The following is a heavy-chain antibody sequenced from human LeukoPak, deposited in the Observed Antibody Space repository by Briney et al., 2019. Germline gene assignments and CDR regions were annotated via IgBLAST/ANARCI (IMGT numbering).Heavy chain of an antibody. J-gene: IGHJ4*02. CDR2: INAGNGNT. CDR1: GYTFTSYA. Sequence: ASVKVSCKASGYTFTSYAMHWVRQAPGQRLEWMGWINAGNGNTKYSQKFQGRVTITRDTSASTAYMELSSLRSEDTAVYYCARGTRSVVVVPAASLDYWGQGTLVTVSS. CDR3: ARGTRSVVVVPAASLDY. D-gene: IGHD2-2*01. V-gene: IGHV1-3*01.